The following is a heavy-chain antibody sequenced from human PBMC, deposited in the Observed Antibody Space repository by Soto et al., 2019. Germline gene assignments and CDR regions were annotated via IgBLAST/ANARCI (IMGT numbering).Heavy chain of an antibody. J-gene: IGHJ4*02. CDR3: TRSYGYTFGGGVDN. V-gene: IGHV1-69*01. CDR1: GDTFNSYV. D-gene: IGHD5-18*01. CDR2: IITAFGTT. Sequence: QVQLVQSGPEVKKPGSSVKVSCKASGDTFNSYVITWVRQAPGQGLEWLGGIITAFGTTSYAQNFQDRLTTTADEAATTDHMELSSLTSDDTAMYYCTRSYGYTFGGGVDNWGQGTLVTVSS.